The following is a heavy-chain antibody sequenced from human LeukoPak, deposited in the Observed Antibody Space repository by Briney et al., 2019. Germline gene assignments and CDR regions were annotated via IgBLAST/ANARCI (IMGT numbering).Heavy chain of an antibody. CDR3: ARTLFGNQYQLLHNWFDP. V-gene: IGHV7-4-1*02. D-gene: IGHD4-11*01. J-gene: IGHJ5*02. CDR2: INTDTGTP. CDR1: GYTFTHYA. Sequence: ALVKVSCKASGYTFTHYAMNWVRQAPGQGLEWMGWINTDTGTPTYARGFTGRLVFSLDTSVSTAYLQISSLKADDTAVYYCARTLFGNQYQLLHNWFDPWGQGTLVTVSS.